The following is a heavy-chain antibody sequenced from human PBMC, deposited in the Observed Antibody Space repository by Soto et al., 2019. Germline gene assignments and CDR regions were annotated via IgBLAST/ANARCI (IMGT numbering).Heavy chain of an antibody. CDR2: ISYHGTEK. CDR1: GVTISNYA. Sequence: QVQLVESGGGVVQPGMFLRLSCAASGVTISNYAMHWVRQAPGKGLEWVADISYHGTEKGYADSVKGRFTISRDNSKNTLYAHMSSLRPKDTAVHHCAKYIGGVGTGDYGMDVWGQGTPVIVSS. D-gene: IGHD5-18*01. V-gene: IGHV3-30*18. J-gene: IGHJ6*02. CDR3: AKYIGGVGTGDYGMDV.